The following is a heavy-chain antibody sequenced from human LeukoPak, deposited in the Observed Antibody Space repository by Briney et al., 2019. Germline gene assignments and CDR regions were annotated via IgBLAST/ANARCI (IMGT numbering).Heavy chain of an antibody. V-gene: IGHV3-30*04. D-gene: IGHD3-10*01. CDR2: ISYDGSNK. Sequence: GGSLRLSCAASGFTFSSYAMHWVRQAPGKGLEWVAVISYDGSNKYYADSVKGRFTISRDNSKNTLYLQMNSLRAEDTAVYYCARDRYGSGSYYNLPLSYWGQGTLVTVSS. CDR1: GFTFSSYA. J-gene: IGHJ4*02. CDR3: ARDRYGSGSYYNLPLSY.